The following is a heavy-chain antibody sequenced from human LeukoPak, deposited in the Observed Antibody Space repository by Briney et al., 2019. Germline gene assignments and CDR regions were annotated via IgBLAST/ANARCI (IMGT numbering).Heavy chain of an antibody. J-gene: IGHJ4*02. Sequence: GSLRLSCAASGFTFSSYAMSWVRQAPGKGLEWIGEINHSGSTNYNPSLKSRVTISVDTSKNQFSLKLSSVTAADTAVYYCARSGFSCHVDYWGQGTLVTVSS. D-gene: IGHD2-2*01. V-gene: IGHV4-34*01. CDR2: INHSGST. CDR3: ARSGFSCHVDY. CDR1: GFTFSSYA.